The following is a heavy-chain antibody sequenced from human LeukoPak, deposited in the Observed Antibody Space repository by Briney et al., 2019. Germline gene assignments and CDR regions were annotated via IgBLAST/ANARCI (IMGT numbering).Heavy chain of an antibody. Sequence: GGSLRLSCAASGFTFSSYAMSWVRQAPGKGLEWVSAISGSGGSTYYADSVKGRFTISRDNSKNTLYLQMNSLRAEDTAVYYCAKDLPRYCSGTSCYGVFAYWGQRTLATVSS. V-gene: IGHV3-23*01. J-gene: IGHJ4*02. D-gene: IGHD2-2*01. CDR3: AKDLPRYCSGTSCYGVFAY. CDR2: ISGSGGST. CDR1: GFTFSSYA.